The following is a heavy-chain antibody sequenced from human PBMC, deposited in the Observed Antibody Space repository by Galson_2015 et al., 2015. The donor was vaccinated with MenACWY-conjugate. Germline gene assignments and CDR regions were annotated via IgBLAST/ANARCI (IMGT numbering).Heavy chain of an antibody. Sequence: SLRLSCAASGFTFSSFAMSWVRQAPGKGLEWVSALSDSGGHTHYADSAEGRVTISPDNTQRTLYLQMNSLRAEDTAVYYCAKVAGYCSDDTCYSDYWGQGILVTVSS. CDR1: GFTFSSFA. J-gene: IGHJ4*02. CDR3: AKVAGYCSDDTCYSDY. V-gene: IGHV3-23*01. D-gene: IGHD2-15*01. CDR2: LSDSGGHT.